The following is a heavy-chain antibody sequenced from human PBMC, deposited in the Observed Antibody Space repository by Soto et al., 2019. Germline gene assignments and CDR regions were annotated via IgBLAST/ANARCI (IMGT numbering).Heavy chain of an antibody. CDR2: ISGSGDRT. V-gene: IGHV3-23*01. J-gene: IGHJ4*02. D-gene: IGHD3-22*01. Sequence: EVQLLESGGGLVQPGGSLRLSCAASGITICNYPMSWVRQAPGKGLDWVSGISGSGDRTYYGDSAKVRFTISKDISKNSLSLQLDSLGVEDTAVYFCVKDDGGYPSTAPHWGQGTLVTVSS. CDR1: GITICNYP. CDR3: VKDDGGYPSTAPH.